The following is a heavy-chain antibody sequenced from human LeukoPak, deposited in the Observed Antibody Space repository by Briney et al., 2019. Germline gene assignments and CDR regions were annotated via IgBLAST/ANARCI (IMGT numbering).Heavy chain of an antibody. V-gene: IGHV1-2*02. D-gene: IGHD5-18*01. J-gene: IGHJ4*02. CDR2: INPNSGGT. CDR3: ARERSGYSYGPGVYYFDY. CDR1: GYTFTGYY. Sequence: ASVKVSCKASGYTFTGYYMHWVRQAPGQGLEGTGWINPNSGGTNYAQKFQGRVTMTRDTSISTAYMELSRLRSDDTAVYYCARERSGYSYGPGVYYFDYWGQGTLVTVSS.